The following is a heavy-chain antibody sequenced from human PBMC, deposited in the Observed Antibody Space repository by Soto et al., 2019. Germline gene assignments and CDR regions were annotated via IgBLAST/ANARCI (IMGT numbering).Heavy chain of an antibody. CDR1: GFTFTSSA. Sequence: GASVKVSCKASGFTFTSSAVQWVRQARGQRLEWIGWIVVGSGNTNYAQKFQERVTITRDMSTSTAYMELSSLRSEDTAVYYCAADPFPYDSSGPPFDCWGQGTLVTVS. CDR3: AADPFPYDSSGPPFDC. V-gene: IGHV1-58*01. J-gene: IGHJ4*02. CDR2: IVVGSGNT. D-gene: IGHD3-22*01.